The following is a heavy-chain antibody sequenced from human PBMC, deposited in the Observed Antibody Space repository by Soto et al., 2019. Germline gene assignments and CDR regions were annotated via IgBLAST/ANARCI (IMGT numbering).Heavy chain of an antibody. V-gene: IGHV3-53*05. CDR3: ARGGYFDSSNYLAY. D-gene: IGHD3-22*01. J-gene: IGHJ4*02. Sequence: GGSLRLSCAASGFTVRSNYMSWVRQAPGKGLEWVSLIYIGGITYYADSVKGRFTISRDNSKNTLYLRMNSLRSEDTAVYYCARGGYFDSSNYLAYWGLGTLVTVSS. CDR2: IYIGGIT. CDR1: GFTVRSNY.